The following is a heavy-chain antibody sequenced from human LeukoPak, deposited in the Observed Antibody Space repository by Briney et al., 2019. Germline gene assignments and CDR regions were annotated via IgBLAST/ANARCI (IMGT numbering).Heavy chain of an antibody. J-gene: IGHJ4*02. CDR2: IYYSGST. CDR1: GGSISSSSYY. D-gene: IGHD3-9*01. V-gene: IGHV4-39*07. Sequence: SETLSLTCTVSGGSISSSSYYWGWIRQPPGKGLEWIGSIYYSGSTYYNPSLKSRVTISVDTSKNLFSLKLSSVTAADTAVYYCARSKDILTGYCFDYWGQGTLVTVSS. CDR3: ARSKDILTGYCFDY.